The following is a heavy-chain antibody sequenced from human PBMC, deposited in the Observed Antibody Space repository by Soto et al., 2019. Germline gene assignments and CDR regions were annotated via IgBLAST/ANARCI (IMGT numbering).Heavy chain of an antibody. V-gene: IGHV1-69*01. CDR1: GGTFRSYA. D-gene: IGHD5-18*01. CDR2: IIPIFGTA. J-gene: IGHJ2*01. CDR3: ARSYGSYWYFDL. Sequence: QVQLVQSGAEVKKPGSSVKVSCKASGGTFRSYAITWGRQPPGQGLEWMGGIIPIFGTANYAQKFQGRVTITADESTSTAYMELSSLRSEDTAVYYCARSYGSYWYFDLWGRGTLVTVSS.